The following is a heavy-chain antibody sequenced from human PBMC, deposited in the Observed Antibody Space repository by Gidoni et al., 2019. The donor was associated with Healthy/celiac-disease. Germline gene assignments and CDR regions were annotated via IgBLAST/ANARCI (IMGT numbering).Heavy chain of an antibody. CDR1: GFTFSSYG. Sequence: QVQLVASGGGVVQPGRSLRLSCAASGFTFSSYGMHWVRQAPGKGLEWVAVISYDGSNKYYADSVKGRFTISRDNSKNTLYLQMNSLRAEDTAVYYCAKNGDGMDVWGQGTTVTVSS. V-gene: IGHV3-30*18. CDR2: ISYDGSNK. J-gene: IGHJ6*02. CDR3: AKNGDGMDV.